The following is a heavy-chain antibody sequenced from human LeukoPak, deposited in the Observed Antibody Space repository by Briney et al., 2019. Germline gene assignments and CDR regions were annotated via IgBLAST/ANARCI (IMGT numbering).Heavy chain of an antibody. CDR2: IKQDGSEK. CDR1: GFTVSSNY. V-gene: IGHV3-7*04. CDR3: ARDLVTMVRGVIITSRYDP. D-gene: IGHD3-10*01. Sequence: QPGGSLRLSCAAYGFTVSSNYMSWVRQAPGKGLEWVANIKQDGSEKYHVDSVKGRFTISTGNAKNSLYLQMNSLRAEDTAVYYCARDLVTMVRGVIITSRYDPWGQGTLVTVSS. J-gene: IGHJ5*02.